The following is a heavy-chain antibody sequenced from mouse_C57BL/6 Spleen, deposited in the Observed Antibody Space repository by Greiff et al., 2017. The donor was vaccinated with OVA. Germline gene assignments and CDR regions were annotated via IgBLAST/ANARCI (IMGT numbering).Heavy chain of an antibody. CDR1: GFTFSSYG. CDR3: ARHEGMVTTAPFAY. Sequence: DVMLVESGGDLVKPGGSLKLSCAASGFTFSSYGMSWVRQTPDKRLEWVATISSGGSYTYYPDSVKGRFTISRDNAKNTLYLQMSSLKSEDTAMYYCARHEGMVTTAPFAYWGQGTLVTVSA. J-gene: IGHJ3*01. V-gene: IGHV5-6*02. CDR2: ISSGGSYT. D-gene: IGHD2-2*01.